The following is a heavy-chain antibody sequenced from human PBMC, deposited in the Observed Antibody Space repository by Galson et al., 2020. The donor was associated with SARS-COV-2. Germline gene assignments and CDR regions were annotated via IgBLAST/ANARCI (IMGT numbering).Heavy chain of an antibody. CDR3: ATWTTWSY. V-gene: IGHV3-74*01. CDR1: GFTFSNYW. Sequence: GGSLRLSCAASGFTFSNYWMPWVRQAPGKGLVWVSRLNSDGRTTGYADSVKGRFTVSRDNAKNTLYLELKNLRAEDTAVYYCATWTTWSYWGQGTLVTVSS. D-gene: IGHD4-17*01. CDR2: LNSDGRTT. J-gene: IGHJ4*02.